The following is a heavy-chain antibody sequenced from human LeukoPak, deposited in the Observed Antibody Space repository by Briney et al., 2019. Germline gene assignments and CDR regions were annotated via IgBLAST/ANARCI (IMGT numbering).Heavy chain of an antibody. CDR1: GFTFRNYG. CDR3: ARGYYYGSGSPGPYGMDV. CDR2: IWYDGSQK. Sequence: PGGSLRLSCAASGFTFRNYGMHWVRQAPGKGLEWVAVIWYDGSQKYSADSVKGRFAISRDNSKNTLYLQMNSLRVEDTAVYHCARGYYYGSGSPGPYGMDVWGQGTTVTVSS. V-gene: IGHV3-33*01. D-gene: IGHD3-10*01. J-gene: IGHJ6*02.